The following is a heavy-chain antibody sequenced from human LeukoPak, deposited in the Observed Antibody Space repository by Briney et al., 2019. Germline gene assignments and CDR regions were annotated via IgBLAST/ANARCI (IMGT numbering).Heavy chain of an antibody. D-gene: IGHD5-18*01. Sequence: GGSLRLSCAASGFTVSSNYMSWVRQAPGKGLEWVAVISYDGSNKYYADSVKGRFTISRDNSKNTLYLQMNSLRAEDTAVYYCARFGVGYSYNDYWGQGTLVTVSS. J-gene: IGHJ4*02. CDR1: GFTVSSNY. CDR2: ISYDGSNK. CDR3: ARFGVGYSYNDY. V-gene: IGHV3-30-3*01.